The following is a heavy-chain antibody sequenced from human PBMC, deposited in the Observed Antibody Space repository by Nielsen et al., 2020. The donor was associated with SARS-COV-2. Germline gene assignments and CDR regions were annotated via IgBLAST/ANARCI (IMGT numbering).Heavy chain of an antibody. CDR1: GGSISSGGYY. V-gene: IGHV4-31*03. CDR3: ARVNSSSWYSVDY. Sequence: SETLSLTCTVSGGSISSGGYYWSWIRQHPGKGLEWIGYIYYSGSTYYNPSLKSRVTISVDTSKNQFSLKLSSVTAADTAVYYCARVNSSSWYSVDYWGQGTLVTVSS. D-gene: IGHD6-13*01. CDR2: IYYSGST. J-gene: IGHJ4*02.